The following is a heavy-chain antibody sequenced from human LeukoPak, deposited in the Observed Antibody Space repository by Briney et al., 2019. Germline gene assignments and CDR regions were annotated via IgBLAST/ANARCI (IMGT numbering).Heavy chain of an antibody. CDR3: ARRLSTIAISAANDY. Sequence: GESLKISCKGSGYNFLTDYIGWVRQMPGKGLEWMGIIYPGDSETNYNPSFKGHVTMSADKSISTAYLQWSSLEDTDTAKYYCARRLSTIAISAANDYWGQGTLVTVSS. CDR1: GYNFLTDY. V-gene: IGHV5-51*01. D-gene: IGHD6-13*01. J-gene: IGHJ4*02. CDR2: IYPGDSET.